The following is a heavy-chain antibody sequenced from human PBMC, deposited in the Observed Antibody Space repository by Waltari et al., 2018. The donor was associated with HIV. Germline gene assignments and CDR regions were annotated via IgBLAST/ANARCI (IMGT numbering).Heavy chain of an antibody. CDR2: IHASGTT. V-gene: IGHV4-34*01. CDR1: GESFTGFY. D-gene: IGHD5-18*01. J-gene: IGHJ4*02. CDR3: ARRAGYSYGPQRLDT. Sequence: QLQIHQWGAGLVKPSETLSLTCSVSGESFTGFYWSFIRQPPGKGLEWIGEIHASGTTNYNPSLKSRVTFSLQTSKREFSLNLTSVTAADTAVYFCARRAGYSYGPQRLDTWGQGTLVSVAA.